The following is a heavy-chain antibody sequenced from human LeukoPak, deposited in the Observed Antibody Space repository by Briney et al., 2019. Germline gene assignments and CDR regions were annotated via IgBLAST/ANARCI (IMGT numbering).Heavy chain of an antibody. CDR2: IRSKANSYAT. CDR3: TSLVAVSY. D-gene: IGHD2-15*01. Sequence: GGSLKLSCAASGFTFSGSAMHWVPKASGKGRVWGGRIRSKANSYATAYAASVKGRFTISRDDSKDTAYLQMNSLKAEDTAVYYCTSLVAVSYWGQGTQVTVSS. J-gene: IGHJ4*02. CDR1: GFTFSGSA. V-gene: IGHV3-73*01.